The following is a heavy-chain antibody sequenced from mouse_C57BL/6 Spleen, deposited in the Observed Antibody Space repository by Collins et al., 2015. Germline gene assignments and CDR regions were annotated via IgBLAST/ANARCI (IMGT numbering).Heavy chain of an antibody. V-gene: IGHV1S29*02. CDR2: IYPYNGGT. CDR1: GYTFTDYN. J-gene: IGHJ3*01. D-gene: IGHD2-4*01. CDR3: ASPRSTMINVWFAY. Sequence: EVQLQQSGPELVKPGASVKISCKASGYTFTDYNMHWVKQSHGKSLEWIGYIYPYNGGTGYNQKFKSKATLTVDNSSSTAYMELRSLTSEDSAVYYCASPRSTMINVWFAYWGQGTLVTVSA.